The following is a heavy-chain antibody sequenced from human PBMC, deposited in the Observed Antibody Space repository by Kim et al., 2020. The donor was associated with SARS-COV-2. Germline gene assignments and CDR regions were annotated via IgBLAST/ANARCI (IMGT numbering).Heavy chain of an antibody. V-gene: IGHV1-69*01. D-gene: IGHD3-9*01. J-gene: IGHJ3*02. CDR3: ARGTYYDILTGHPAAFDI. Sequence: FQGRVTITADESTSTAYMELSSLRSEDTAVYYCARGTYYDILTGHPAAFDIWGQGTMVTVSS.